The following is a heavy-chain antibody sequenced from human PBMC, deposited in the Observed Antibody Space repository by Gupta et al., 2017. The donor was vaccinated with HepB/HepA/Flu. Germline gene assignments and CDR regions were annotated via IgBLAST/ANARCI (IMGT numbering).Heavy chain of an antibody. CDR1: GFTFGDHY. V-gene: IGHV3-11*04. D-gene: IGHD3-9*01. Sequence: QVQLVESGGGLVKPGGSLRLSCAASGFTFGDHYMSGIPQAPGKGLEWVSYSSSSGSIKHYAESVKGRFTISRDNAKNSLYLQMNNQRAEDTAVYYCARSNYDIGYYSYYMDVWGKGTTVTVSS. CDR3: ARSNYDIGYYSYYMDV. CDR2: SSSSGSIK. J-gene: IGHJ6*03.